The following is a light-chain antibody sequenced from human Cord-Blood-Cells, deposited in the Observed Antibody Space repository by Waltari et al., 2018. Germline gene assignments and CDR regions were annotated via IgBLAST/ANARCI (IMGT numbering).Light chain of an antibody. CDR2: GAS. J-gene: IGKJ4*01. CDR1: QSVSSSY. V-gene: IGKV3-20*01. CDR3: QQYGSSPLT. Sequence: ELVLTQSPGTLSLSPRESATPSCRASQSVSSSYLAWYQQKPGQAPRLLIYGASSRATGIPDRFSGSGSGTDFTLTISRLEPEDFAVYYCQQYGSSPLTFGGGTKVEIK.